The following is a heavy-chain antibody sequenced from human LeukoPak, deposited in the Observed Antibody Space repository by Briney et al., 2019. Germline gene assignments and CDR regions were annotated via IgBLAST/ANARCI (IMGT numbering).Heavy chain of an antibody. CDR2: IYNSGNT. Sequence: PSQTLSLTCTVSGVSISSGSYYWSWIRQPAGKGLEWIGRIYNSGNTNYNPSLKSRVTISVDMSKNQFSLKLSSVTAADTAVYYCARDHYYYDSTGYYYLDYWGQGTLVTVSS. CDR3: ARDHYYYDSTGYYYLDY. J-gene: IGHJ4*02. V-gene: IGHV4-61*02. D-gene: IGHD3-22*01. CDR1: GVSISSGSYY.